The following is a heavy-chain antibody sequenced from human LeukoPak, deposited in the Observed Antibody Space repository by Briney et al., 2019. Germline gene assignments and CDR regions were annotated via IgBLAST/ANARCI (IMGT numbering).Heavy chain of an antibody. CDR2: IYTTGMT. D-gene: IGHD3-16*02. Sequence: SETLSLTCSVSCGSINSYWWSWIRQPAGKGLEFIGRIYTTGMTNYNPSLKSRVSMSVDTSKNQFSLQLRSVTAADTAVYFCARAGYTISSYRFDYWGQGALVTVSS. CDR1: CGSINSYW. CDR3: ARAGYTISSYRFDY. V-gene: IGHV4-4*07. J-gene: IGHJ4*02.